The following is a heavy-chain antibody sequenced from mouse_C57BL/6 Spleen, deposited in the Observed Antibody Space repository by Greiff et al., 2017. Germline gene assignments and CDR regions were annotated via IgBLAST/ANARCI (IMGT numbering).Heavy chain of an antibody. D-gene: IGHD1-1*01. CDR1: GFTFSDYG. CDR2: ISSGSSTI. CDR3: ARTTTVVALNY. J-gene: IGHJ2*01. V-gene: IGHV5-17*01. Sequence: EVKLMESGGGLVKPGGSLKLSCAASGFTFSDYGMHWVRQAPEKGLEWVAYISSGSSTIYYADTVKGRFTISRDNAKNTLFLQMTSLRSEDTAMYYCARTTTVVALNYWGQGTTLTVSS.